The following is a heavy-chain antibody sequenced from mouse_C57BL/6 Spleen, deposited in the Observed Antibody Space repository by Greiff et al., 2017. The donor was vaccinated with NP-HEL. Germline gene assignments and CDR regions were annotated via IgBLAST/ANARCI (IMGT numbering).Heavy chain of an antibody. CDR3: AREIGGETAQAPFAY. J-gene: IGHJ3*01. CDR2: ISDGGSYT. CDR1: GFTFSSYA. V-gene: IGHV5-4*01. D-gene: IGHD3-2*02. Sequence: DVQLVESGGGLVKPGGSLKLSCAASGFTFSSYAMSWVRQTPEKRLEWVATISDGGSYTYYPDNVKGRFTISRDNAKNNLYLQMSHLKSEDTAMYYCAREIGGETAQAPFAYWGQGTLVTVSA.